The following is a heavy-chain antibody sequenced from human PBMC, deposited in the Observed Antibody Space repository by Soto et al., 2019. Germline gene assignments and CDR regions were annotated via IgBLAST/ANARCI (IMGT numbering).Heavy chain of an antibody. CDR1: GGSISSGGYY. V-gene: IGHV4-31*03. D-gene: IGHD3-10*01. CDR3: ARGGADYYGSGSYYTPTDV. CDR2: IYYSGST. J-gene: IGHJ6*02. Sequence: PSETLSLTCTVSGGSISSGGYYWSWIRQHPGKGLEWIGYIYYSGSTYYNPSLKSRVTISVDTSKNQFSLKLSSVTAADTAVYYCARGGADYYGSGSYYTPTDVWGHGTTVTVSS.